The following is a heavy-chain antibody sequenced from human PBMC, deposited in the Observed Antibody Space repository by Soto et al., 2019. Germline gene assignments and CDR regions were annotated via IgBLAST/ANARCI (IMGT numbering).Heavy chain of an antibody. J-gene: IGHJ3*02. CDR3: AREGENWGEGAFDI. D-gene: IGHD7-27*01. V-gene: IGHV3-30*04. CDR1: GFTFSSYA. Sequence: GGSLRLSCAASGFTFSSYAMHWVRQAPGKGLEWVAVISYDGSNKYYADSVKGRFTISRDKSKNTLYLQMNSLRAEDTAVYYCAREGENWGEGAFDIWGQGTMVTVSS. CDR2: ISYDGSNK.